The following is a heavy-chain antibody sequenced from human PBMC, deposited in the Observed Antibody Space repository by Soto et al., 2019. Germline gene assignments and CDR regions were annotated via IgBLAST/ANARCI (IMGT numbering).Heavy chain of an antibody. CDR1: GFTFSSYA. CDR3: ARDQDGYNYENYFDY. J-gene: IGHJ4*02. CDR2: ISYDGSNK. D-gene: IGHD5-12*01. Sequence: GGSLRLSCAASGFTFSSYAMHWVRQAPGKGLEWVAVISYDGSNKYYADSVKGRFTISRDNSKNTLYLQMNSLRAEDTAVYYCARDQDGYNYENYFDYWGQGTLVTVSS. V-gene: IGHV3-30-3*01.